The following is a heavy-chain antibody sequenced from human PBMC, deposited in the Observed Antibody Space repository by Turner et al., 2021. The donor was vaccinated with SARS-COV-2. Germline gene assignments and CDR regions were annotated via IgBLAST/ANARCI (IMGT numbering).Heavy chain of an antibody. CDR3: AGSSSGYLNAAFDI. D-gene: IGHD3-22*01. V-gene: IGHV3-30-3*01. CDR2: ISSNGDET. CDR1: AFTISSHV. J-gene: IGHJ3*02. Sequence: VQLLESGGDLVQPGGSLRLSCAASAFTISSHVMHWVRQVPGKGLQWVALISSNGDETHYADSVKGRFTISRDNSRSTLSLQMNSLRVEDTAVYFCAGSSSGYLNAAFDIWGQGTGVIISS.